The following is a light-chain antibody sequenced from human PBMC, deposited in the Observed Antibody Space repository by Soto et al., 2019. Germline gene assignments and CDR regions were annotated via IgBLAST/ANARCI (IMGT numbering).Light chain of an antibody. CDR2: AAS. CDR3: QQANSSPLT. J-gene: IGKJ4*01. V-gene: IGKV1-12*01. CDR1: QAISSW. Sequence: DIQMTQSPSSVSASVGDRVTITSRASQAISSWLAWYQQKPGKAPKLLIYAASSLQRGVPSRFSGSGSGTDFTPTISSPLPEVFATDYGQQANSSPLTFGGGTKVDVK.